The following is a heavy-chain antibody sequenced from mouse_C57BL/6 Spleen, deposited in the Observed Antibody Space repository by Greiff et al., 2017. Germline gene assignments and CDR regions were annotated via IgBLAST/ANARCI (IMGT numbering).Heavy chain of an antibody. J-gene: IGHJ4*01. CDR3: AREELGRDYAMDD. Sequence: VQLQQSGPELVKPGASVKISCKASGYTFTDYYMNWVKQSHGKSLEWIGDINPNNGGTSYNQKFKGKATLTVDKSSSTAYMELRSLTSEDSAVYYCAREELGRDYAMDDWGQGTSVTVSS. CDR2: INPNNGGT. V-gene: IGHV1-26*01. CDR1: GYTFTDYY. D-gene: IGHD4-1*01.